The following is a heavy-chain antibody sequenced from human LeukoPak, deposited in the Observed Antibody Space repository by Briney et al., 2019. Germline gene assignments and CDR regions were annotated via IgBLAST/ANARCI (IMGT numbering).Heavy chain of an antibody. CDR2: ISGSGGST. J-gene: IGHJ4*02. V-gene: IGHV3-23*01. Sequence: ETLSLTCAVYGGSFSGYYWSWVRQAPGKGLEWVSAISGSGGSTYYADSVKGRFTISRDNSKNTLYLQMNSLRAEDTAVYYCAKGLGSYDILTGYPHYYFDYWGQGTLVTVSS. CDR3: AKGLGSYDILTGYPHYYFDY. CDR1: GGSFSGYY. D-gene: IGHD3-9*01.